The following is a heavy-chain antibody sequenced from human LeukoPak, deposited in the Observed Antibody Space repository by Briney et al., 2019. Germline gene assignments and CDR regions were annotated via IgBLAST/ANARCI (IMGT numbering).Heavy chain of an antibody. J-gene: IGHJ4*02. D-gene: IGHD5-18*01. CDR2: IDPSDSET. V-gene: IGHV5-51*01. Sequence: GESLQISCKASGSRFTSYWIGWVRQLPGKGLEWMGIIDPSDSETRYTPSFQGQVTISVDKSLTTAYLQWNSLKASDTAMYYCARQTAMGRSGDYWGQGTLVTVSS. CDR3: ARQTAMGRSGDY. CDR1: GSRFTSYW.